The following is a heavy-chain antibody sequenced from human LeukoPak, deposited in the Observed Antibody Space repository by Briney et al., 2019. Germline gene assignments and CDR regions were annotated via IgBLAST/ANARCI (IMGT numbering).Heavy chain of an antibody. CDR3: ATYRQVLLPFES. CDR1: GFTFSSYG. Sequence: GGSLRLSCASSGFTFSSYGMHWVRQAPGKGLEWVSSIFPSGGEIHYADSVRGRFTISRDNSKSTLSLQMNSLRAEDTAIYYCATYRQVLLPFESWGQGTLVTVSS. J-gene: IGHJ4*02. V-gene: IGHV3-NL1*01. D-gene: IGHD2-8*02. CDR2: IFPSGGEI.